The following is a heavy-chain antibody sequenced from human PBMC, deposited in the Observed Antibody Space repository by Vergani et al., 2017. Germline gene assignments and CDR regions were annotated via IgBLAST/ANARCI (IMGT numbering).Heavy chain of an antibody. CDR2: ISYDGDTT. J-gene: IGHJ4*01. V-gene: IGHV3-30*03. CDR3: ARAYGRYDWFDY. Sequence: HVQLVDSGGGVVQPGRSLRLSCAVSGFRFSDYGMHWVRQAPGRGLEWVALISYDGDTTYYEDSVKGLFTISRNNSKNPLFLQMNSLRVEDTDVYYCARAYGRYDWFDYWGQRTLVTVAS. CDR1: GFRFSDYG. D-gene: IGHD1-20*01.